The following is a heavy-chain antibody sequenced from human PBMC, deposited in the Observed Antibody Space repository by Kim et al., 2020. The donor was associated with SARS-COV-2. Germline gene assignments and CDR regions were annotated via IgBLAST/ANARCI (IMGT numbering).Heavy chain of an antibody. J-gene: IGHJ4*02. CDR2: I. V-gene: IGHV3-48*02. CDR3: ARVPSGSNYVN. Sequence: INYADAVRGRFTISRDNAKNSLFLQMSSLRDEDTAVYYCARVPSGSNYVNLGQGTLVTVSS. D-gene: IGHD3-10*01.